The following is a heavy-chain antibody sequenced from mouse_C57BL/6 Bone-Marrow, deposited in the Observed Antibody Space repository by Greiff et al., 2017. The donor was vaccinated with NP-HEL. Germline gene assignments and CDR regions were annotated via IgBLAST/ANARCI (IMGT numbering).Heavy chain of an antibody. CDR3: ARVCKYYFDY. V-gene: IGHV1-76*01. Sequence: VKLMESGAELVRPGASVKLSCKASGYTFTDYYINWVKQRPGKGLEWIARIYPGSGNTYYTEKFKGKATLTAEKSSSTAYMQLSSLTSEESAVDFYARVCKYYFDYWGQGTTLTVSS. CDR1: GYTFTDYY. CDR2: IYPGSGNT. J-gene: IGHJ2*01.